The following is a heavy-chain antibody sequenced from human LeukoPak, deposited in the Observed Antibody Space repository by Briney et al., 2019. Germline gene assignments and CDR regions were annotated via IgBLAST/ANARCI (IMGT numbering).Heavy chain of an antibody. CDR2: ISGSGGST. J-gene: IGHJ4*02. V-gene: IGHV3-23*01. Sequence: GGSLRLSCAASGFTFSSYAMSWVRQAPGKGLEWVSAISGSGGSTYYADSVKGRFAISRDNSKNTLYLQMNSLRAEDTAVYYCAKISLVVVPAAYFDYWGQGTLVTVSS. CDR3: AKISLVVVPAAYFDY. CDR1: GFTFSSYA. D-gene: IGHD2-2*01.